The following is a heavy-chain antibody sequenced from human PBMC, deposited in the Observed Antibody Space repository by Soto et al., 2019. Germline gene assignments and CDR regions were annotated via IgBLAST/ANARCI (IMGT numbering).Heavy chain of an antibody. CDR1: GFTFSSYG. D-gene: IGHD6-19*01. Sequence: PGGSLRLSCAASGFTFSSYGMHWVRQAPGKGLEWVAVISYDGSNKYYADSVKGRFTISRDNSKNTLYLQMNSLRAEDTAVYYCAKEGIAVAGPMDVWGQGTTVTVCS. J-gene: IGHJ6*02. CDR3: AKEGIAVAGPMDV. V-gene: IGHV3-30*18. CDR2: ISYDGSNK.